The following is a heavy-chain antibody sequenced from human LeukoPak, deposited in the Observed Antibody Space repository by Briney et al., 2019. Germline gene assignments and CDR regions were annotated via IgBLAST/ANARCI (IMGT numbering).Heavy chain of an antibody. CDR1: GFTFSSYS. Sequence: GGSLRLSCAASGFTFSSYSMNWVRQAPGKGLEWVSSISSSSTYIYYADSVKGRFTISRDNAKNSLYLQMNSLRAEDTAVYYCVRDPNTYGSGSDGGYWGQGTLVTVSS. J-gene: IGHJ4*02. D-gene: IGHD3-10*01. CDR3: VRDPNTYGSGSDGGY. V-gene: IGHV3-21*01. CDR2: ISSSSTYI.